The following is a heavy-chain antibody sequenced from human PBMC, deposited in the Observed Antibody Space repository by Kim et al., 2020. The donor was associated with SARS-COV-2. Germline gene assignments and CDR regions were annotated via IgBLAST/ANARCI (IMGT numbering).Heavy chain of an antibody. CDR3: ARGGSSGSSSYFDY. Sequence: SQKFQGRVTITRDTSASIAYMELTSLRSEDTAVYYCARGGSSGSSSYFDYWGQGTLVTVSS. D-gene: IGHD3-22*01. V-gene: IGHV1-3*01. J-gene: IGHJ4*02.